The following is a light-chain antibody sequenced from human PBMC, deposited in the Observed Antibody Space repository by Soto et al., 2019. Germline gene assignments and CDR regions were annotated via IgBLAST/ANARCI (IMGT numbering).Light chain of an antibody. CDR2: DAS. CDR1: HSVHQF. J-gene: IGKJ5*01. CDR3: QQRSSWPIT. Sequence: EILLTQSPATLSLSPGERATLSCRASHSVHQFLGWYQQKPGQTPRLLIYDASNRATGIPARFSGSGSGTDFTLTIRSLEPEDFAIYYCQQRSSWPITFGQGTRLEIK. V-gene: IGKV3-11*01.